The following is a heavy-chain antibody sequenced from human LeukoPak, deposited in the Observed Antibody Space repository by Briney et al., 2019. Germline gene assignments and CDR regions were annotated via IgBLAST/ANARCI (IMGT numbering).Heavy chain of an antibody. CDR2: IYYSGST. D-gene: IGHD3-22*01. J-gene: IGHJ6*03. CDR1: GGSINSYY. V-gene: IGHV4-59*01. CDR3: ARVGYDSSGYYKTDYYYYYYMDV. Sequence: KPSETLSLTCTVSGGSINSYYWSWIRQPPGKGLEWIGYIYYSGSTNYNPSLKSRVTISVDTSKNQFSLKLSSVTAADTAVYYCARVGYDSSGYYKTDYYYYYYMDVWGKGTTVTVSS.